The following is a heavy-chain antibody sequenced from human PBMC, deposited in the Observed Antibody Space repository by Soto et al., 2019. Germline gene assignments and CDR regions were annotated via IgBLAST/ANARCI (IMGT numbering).Heavy chain of an antibody. CDR1: GGSISSGDYY. V-gene: IGHV4-30-4*01. J-gene: IGHJ6*02. D-gene: IGHD3-16*01. CDR2: IYYSGST. Sequence: SETLSLTCTVSGGSISSGDYYWSWIRQPPGKGLEWIGYIYYSGSTYYNPSLKSRVTTSVDTSKNQFSLKLSSVTAADTAVYYCACTALCYAPGISNMDDWGQGTLVTVSS. CDR3: ACTALCYAPGISNMDD.